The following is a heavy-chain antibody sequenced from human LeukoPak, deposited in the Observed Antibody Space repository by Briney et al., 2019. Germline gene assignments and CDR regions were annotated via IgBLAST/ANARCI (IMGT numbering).Heavy chain of an antibody. D-gene: IGHD3-22*01. CDR1: GYTLTELS. J-gene: IGHJ4*02. CDR3: ATPRPPTDYYDSSGYYPILDY. CDR2: FDPEDGET. Sequence: ASVKVSCKVSGYTLTELSMHWVRQAPGKGLEWMGGFDPEDGETIYAQKFQGRVTMTEDTSTDTAYMELSSLRSEDTAVYYCATPRPPTDYYDSSGYYPILDYWGQGTLVTVSS. V-gene: IGHV1-24*01.